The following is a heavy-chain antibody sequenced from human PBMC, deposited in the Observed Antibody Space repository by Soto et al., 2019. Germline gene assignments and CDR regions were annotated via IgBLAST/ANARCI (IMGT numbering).Heavy chain of an antibody. D-gene: IGHD6-13*01. CDR3: ARGQIRSSWYYFDY. Sequence: GGSLRLSCAASGFTVSSNYMSWVRQAPGKGLEWVSVIYSGGSTYYAESVKGRFTISRDNSKNTLYHQMNSLRAEDTAVYYCARGQIRSSWYYFDYWGQGTLVTVSS. CDR2: IYSGGST. V-gene: IGHV3-53*01. CDR1: GFTVSSNY. J-gene: IGHJ4*02.